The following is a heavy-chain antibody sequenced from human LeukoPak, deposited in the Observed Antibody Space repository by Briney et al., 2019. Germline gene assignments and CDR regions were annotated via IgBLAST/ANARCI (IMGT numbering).Heavy chain of an antibody. V-gene: IGHV4-34*01. Sequence: SETLSLTCAVYGGSFSGYFWSWIRQPPGKGLEWIGEVNHSGRTNYNPSLKSRVTISVDTSKNQFSLKLSSVTAADTAVYYCARCEWFGELCRYWGQGTLVTVSS. J-gene: IGHJ4*02. CDR1: GGSFSGYF. CDR2: VNHSGRT. D-gene: IGHD3-10*01. CDR3: ARCEWFGELCRY.